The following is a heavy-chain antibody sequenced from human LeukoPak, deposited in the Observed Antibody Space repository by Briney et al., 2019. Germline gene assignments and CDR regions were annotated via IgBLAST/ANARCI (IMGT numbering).Heavy chain of an antibody. V-gene: IGHV4-34*01. CDR1: GGSFSGYY. J-gene: IGHJ3*02. CDR3: RLSGYDYDAFDI. D-gene: IGHD5-12*01. CDR2: INHSGST. Sequence: SETLSLTCAVYGGSFSGYYWSWIRQPPGKGLEWIGEINHSGSTNYNPSLKSRVTISVDTSKNQLSLKLSSVTAADTAVYYCRLSGYDYDAFDIWGQGTMVTVSS.